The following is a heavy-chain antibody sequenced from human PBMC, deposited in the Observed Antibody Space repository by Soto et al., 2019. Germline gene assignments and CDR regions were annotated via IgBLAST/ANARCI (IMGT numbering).Heavy chain of an antibody. Sequence: QVQLQESGPGLVKPSQTLSLTCTVSGGSISSGDYYWRWLRQPPGKGLEWIGYIDYSGSTYYNPSLQSRVTISVDTSKNQFSLKLSSVTAADTAVYYCARGRYASDTDYWGQGTLVTVSS. CDR3: ARGRYASDTDY. CDR2: IDYSGST. V-gene: IGHV4-30-4*01. J-gene: IGHJ4*02. D-gene: IGHD2-2*01. CDR1: GGSISSGDYY.